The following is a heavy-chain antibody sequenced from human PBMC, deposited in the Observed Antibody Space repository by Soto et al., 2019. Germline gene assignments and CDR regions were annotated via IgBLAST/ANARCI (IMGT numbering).Heavy chain of an antibody. D-gene: IGHD6-19*01. J-gene: IGHJ6*02. Sequence: SQTLSLTCAISGDSVSSNSAAWNWIRQSPSRGLEWLGRIYYRSKWYNDYAVSVKSRITINPDTSKNQFSLQLNSVTPEDTAVYYCARVGFIRYSSSHYYYGMDVWGQGTTVTVSS. CDR2: IYYRSKWYN. V-gene: IGHV6-1*01. CDR1: GDSVSSNSAA. CDR3: ARVGFIRYSSSHYYYGMDV.